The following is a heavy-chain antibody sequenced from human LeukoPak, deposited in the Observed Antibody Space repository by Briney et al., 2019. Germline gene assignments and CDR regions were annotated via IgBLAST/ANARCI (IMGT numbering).Heavy chain of an antibody. CDR3: AKFSSDGTPYYYYGMDV. J-gene: IGHJ6*02. Sequence: GGSLRLSCAASGFTSSSYAMSWVRQAPGKGLEWVSTINGSGGRTYYADSVKGRFTISRDNSKNTLHLHVNSLRAEDTAVYYCAKFSSDGTPYYYYGMDVWGQGTTVTVSS. V-gene: IGHV3-23*01. D-gene: IGHD2-15*01. CDR1: GFTSSSYA. CDR2: INGSGGRT.